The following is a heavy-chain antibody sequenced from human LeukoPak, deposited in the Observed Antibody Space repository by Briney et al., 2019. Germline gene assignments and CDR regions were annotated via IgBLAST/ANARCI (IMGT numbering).Heavy chain of an antibody. CDR3: ARAVGTMIWKAWFDP. V-gene: IGHV4-59*01. J-gene: IGHJ5*02. Sequence: SETLSLTCAVYGGSFSSYHWSWIRQPPGKGLEWIGYIHYSGSTNYNPSLKSGVTISVDMSKNQFSLKLSSVTAADTAVYFCARAVGTMIWKAWFDPWGQGTLVTVSS. CDR1: GGSFSSYH. D-gene: IGHD1-26*01. CDR2: IHYSGST.